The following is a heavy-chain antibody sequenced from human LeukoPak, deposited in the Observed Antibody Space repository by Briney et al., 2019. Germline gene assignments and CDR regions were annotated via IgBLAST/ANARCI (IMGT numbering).Heavy chain of an antibody. CDR1: GFTFSSYA. D-gene: IGHD3-10*01. CDR3: ASIGSYYSARY. Sequence: PGRSLRLSCAASGFTFSSYAMHWVRQAPGKGLEWVAVISYDGSNKYYADSVKGRFTISRDNSKNTLYLQMNSLRAEDTAVYYCASIGSYYSARYWGQGTLVTVSS. CDR2: ISYDGSNK. V-gene: IGHV3-30-3*01. J-gene: IGHJ4*02.